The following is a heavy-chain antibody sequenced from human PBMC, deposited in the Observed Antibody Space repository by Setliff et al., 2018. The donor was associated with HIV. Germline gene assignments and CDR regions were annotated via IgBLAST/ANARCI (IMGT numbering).Heavy chain of an antibody. Sequence: SETLSLTCAVYGGSFSGYYWSWIRQPPGKGLEWIGEINHSGSTNYNPSLKSRATISVDTSKNQFSLKLNSVTAADTAVYYCARVLEQVVSDYWGQGTLVTVSS. D-gene: IGHD6-6*01. CDR1: GGSFSGYY. CDR3: ARVLEQVVSDY. J-gene: IGHJ4*02. V-gene: IGHV4-34*01. CDR2: INHSGST.